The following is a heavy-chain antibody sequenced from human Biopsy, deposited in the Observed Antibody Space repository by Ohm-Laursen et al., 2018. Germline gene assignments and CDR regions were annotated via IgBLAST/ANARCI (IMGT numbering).Heavy chain of an antibody. CDR2: ISYSRDT. D-gene: IGHD6-19*01. J-gene: IGHJ3*02. CDR3: AKHGSGWTGDDAFHI. V-gene: IGHV4-59*08. CDR1: GGSISGSS. Sequence: SDTLSLTCTVSGGSISGSSWSWIRQAPGKGLEWIGYISYSRDTNYNPPLKSRLTISVDTSKNQFSLKLTSVTAADTAVYYCAKHGSGWTGDDAFHIWGQGTMVTVSS.